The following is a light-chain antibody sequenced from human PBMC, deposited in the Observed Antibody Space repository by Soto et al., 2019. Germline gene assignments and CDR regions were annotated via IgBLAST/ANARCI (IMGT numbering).Light chain of an antibody. Sequence: QSVLTQPASVSGSPGQSITISCIGTNRDVGSYNLVSWYQQRPGEAPKLIISEVRNRPSGISYRFTGSKSGNTASLTISGLQTGDEADYYCGTWDSSLSAWVFGGGTKLTVL. CDR3: GTWDSSLSAWV. CDR1: NRDVGSYNL. J-gene: IGLJ3*02. CDR2: EVR. V-gene: IGLV2-14*01.